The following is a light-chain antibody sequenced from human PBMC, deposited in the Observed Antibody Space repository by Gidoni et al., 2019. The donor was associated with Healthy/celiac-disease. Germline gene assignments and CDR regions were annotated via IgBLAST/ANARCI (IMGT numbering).Light chain of an antibody. CDR3: QSYDSSLSGVV. V-gene: IGLV1-40*01. CDR2: GNS. Sequence: QSVLTQPPSVSGAPGQRVTIPCTGSGSNIGAGYDVHGYQQLPGPAPKLLIYGNSNRPSGVPDRFSGSKSGTSASLAITGLQAEDEADYYCQSYDSSLSGVVFGGGTKLTVL. CDR1: GSNIGAGYD. J-gene: IGLJ2*01.